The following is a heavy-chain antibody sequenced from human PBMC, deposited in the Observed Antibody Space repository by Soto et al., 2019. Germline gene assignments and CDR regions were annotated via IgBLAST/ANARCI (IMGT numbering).Heavy chain of an antibody. CDR3: ARGSMRGYYGMDV. CDR1: GFTFSSYS. CDR2: ISSSSSYI. Sequence: GGSLRLSCAASGFTFSSYSMNWVSQAPGKGLEWVSSISSSSSYIYYADSVKGRFTISRDNAKNSLYLQMNSLRAEDTAVYYCARGSMRGYYGMDVWGQGTTVTVSS. J-gene: IGHJ6*02. V-gene: IGHV3-21*01. D-gene: IGHD3-16*01.